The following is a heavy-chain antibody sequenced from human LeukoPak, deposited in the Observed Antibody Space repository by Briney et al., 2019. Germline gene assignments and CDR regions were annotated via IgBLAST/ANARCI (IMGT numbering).Heavy chain of an antibody. D-gene: IGHD6-13*01. CDR2: IYYSGST. Sequence: SETLSLTCTVSGGSISSSSYYWGWIRQPPGKGLEWIGSIYYSGSTYYNPSLKSRVAISVDTSKNQFSLKLSSVTAADTAVYYCARIGAAAGTEWGQGTLVTVSS. V-gene: IGHV4-39*01. CDR1: GGSISSSSYY. CDR3: ARIGAAAGTE. J-gene: IGHJ4*02.